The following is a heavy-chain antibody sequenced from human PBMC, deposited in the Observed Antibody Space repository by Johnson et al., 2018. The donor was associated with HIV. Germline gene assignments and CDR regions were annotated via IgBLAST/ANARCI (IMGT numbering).Heavy chain of an antibody. CDR1: GFTFDNYA. J-gene: IGHJ3*02. D-gene: IGHD6-13*01. CDR2: ISWDGGST. CDR3: AKDRSSWYPLDAFDI. V-gene: IGHV3-43D*03. Sequence: VRLVESGGGVVQPGRSLRLSCAASGFTFDNYAMHWVRQAPGKGLEWVSLISWDGGSTYYADSVKGRFTISRDNNKNSLYLQMNSLRAEDTALYSCAKDRSSWYPLDAFDIWGQGTMVTVSS.